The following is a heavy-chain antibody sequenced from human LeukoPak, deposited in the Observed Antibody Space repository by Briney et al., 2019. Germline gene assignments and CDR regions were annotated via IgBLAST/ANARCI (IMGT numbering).Heavy chain of an antibody. CDR3: TRRYNYDSSGYYYVRDAFDI. J-gene: IGHJ3*02. Sequence: GGSLRLSCTAPGFTFGDYVMSWVRQAPGKGLEWVGFIRSKAYGGTTKNAASVKGRFTISRDDSRSIAYLQMNSLKTEDTAVYYCTRRYNYDSSGYYYVRDAFDIWGQGTMVTVSS. D-gene: IGHD3-22*01. CDR1: GFTFGDYV. CDR2: IRSKAYGGTT. V-gene: IGHV3-49*04.